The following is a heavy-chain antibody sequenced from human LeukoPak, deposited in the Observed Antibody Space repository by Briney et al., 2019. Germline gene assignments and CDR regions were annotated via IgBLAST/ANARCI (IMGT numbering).Heavy chain of an antibody. CDR3: VRDGHQGMLTWC. CDR1: AFIPSMEW. CDR2: IKEDGSEK. J-gene: IGHJ4*02. V-gene: IGHV3-7*05. D-gene: IGHD3-16*01. Sequence: PGGSLTLSCAASAFIPSMEWTGCVRQAPGKGLEYVANIKEDGSEKYYLDSVKGRFTISRDNSKNALYLQMNSLRGEDTAVYYCVRDGHQGMLTWCWGQGTLVTVSS.